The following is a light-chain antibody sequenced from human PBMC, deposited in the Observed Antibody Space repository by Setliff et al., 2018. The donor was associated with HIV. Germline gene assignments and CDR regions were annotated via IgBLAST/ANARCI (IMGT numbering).Light chain of an antibody. CDR3: SSYTASSTLV. CDR2: DVS. V-gene: IGLV2-14*03. Sequence: LTQPASVSGSPGQSITISCTGSSSDVGGYNYVSWYQQHPGKAPKLMIYDVSQRPSGVSDRFSGSKSGITASLTISGLQPEDESDYYCSSYTASSTLVFGGGTK. J-gene: IGLJ3*02. CDR1: SSDVGGYNY.